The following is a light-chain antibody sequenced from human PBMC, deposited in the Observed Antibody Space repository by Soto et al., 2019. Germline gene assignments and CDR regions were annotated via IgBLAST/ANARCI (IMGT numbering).Light chain of an antibody. Sequence: EIVLTQSPGTLSLSPGERATLSCRASQSVSSSYLAWYQQKPGQAPRLLIYCASSRATGIPDRFSGSGSGTDSTLTISRLEPDDFAVYYCQQYGSSPFTFGPGTKVDIK. CDR1: QSVSSSY. J-gene: IGKJ3*01. V-gene: IGKV3-20*01. CDR3: QQYGSSPFT. CDR2: CAS.